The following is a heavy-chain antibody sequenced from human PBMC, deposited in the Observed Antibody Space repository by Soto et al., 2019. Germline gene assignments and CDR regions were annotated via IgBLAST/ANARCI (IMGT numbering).Heavy chain of an antibody. CDR1: GGSISIYY. CDR2: IYSSGSA. D-gene: IGHD3-3*01. Sequence: PSETLSLTCTVSGGSISIYYWSWIRQPPGKGLEWVGYIYSSGSANYNPSLKSRITISVDTSKNQFSLKLSSVTAADTAVYYCARGSEDFWSGYYYFWFDPWGQGTLVTVSS. CDR3: ARGSEDFWSGYYYFWFDP. V-gene: IGHV4-59*01. J-gene: IGHJ5*02.